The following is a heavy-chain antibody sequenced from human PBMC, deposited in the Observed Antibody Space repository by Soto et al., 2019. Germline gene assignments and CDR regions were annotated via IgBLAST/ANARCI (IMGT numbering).Heavy chain of an antibody. CDR1: GYTLTSYY. J-gene: IGHJ4*02. V-gene: IGHV1-46*03. CDR3: ASRLYSSGYYGFLDH. Sequence: QVQLMQSGAEVKQPGASVKVSCKASGYTLTSYYMHWVRQAPGQGLEWVGIINPSGGSTSYTQRFQGRVTMTRDTSTSTVYMELSSLRSEDTAVYYCASRLYSSGYYGFLDHWGQGTLVTVSS. D-gene: IGHD3-22*01. CDR2: INPSGGST.